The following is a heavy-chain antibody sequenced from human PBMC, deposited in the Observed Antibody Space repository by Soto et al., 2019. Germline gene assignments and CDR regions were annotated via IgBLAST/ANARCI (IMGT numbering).Heavy chain of an antibody. CDR1: GYGFTTYG. CDR3: ARGRYGDY. CDR2: ISAPNGNT. V-gene: IGHV1-18*01. J-gene: IGHJ4*02. D-gene: IGHD1-1*01. Sequence: QVHLVQSGAEVKKPGASVKVSCKGSGYGFTTYGITWVRQAPGQGLEWMAWISAPNGNTNYAQKLQGRVTVTRDTSTSTAYMELRSLRSDDTAVYYWARGRYGDYWGQGALVTVSS.